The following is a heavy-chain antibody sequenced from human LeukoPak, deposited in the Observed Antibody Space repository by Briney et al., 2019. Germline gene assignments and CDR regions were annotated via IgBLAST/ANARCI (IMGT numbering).Heavy chain of an antibody. CDR1: GGTFTGYY. CDR3: ARDSYCSGGSCYSGGFDY. CDR2: INPNSGGT. Sequence: ASVKVSCKASGGTFTGYYMHWVRQAPGQGLEWMGWINPNSGGTNYAQKFQGWVTMTRDTSISTAYMELSRLRSDDTAVYYCARDSYCSGGSCYSGGFDYWGQGTLVTVSS. J-gene: IGHJ4*02. V-gene: IGHV1-2*04. D-gene: IGHD2-15*01.